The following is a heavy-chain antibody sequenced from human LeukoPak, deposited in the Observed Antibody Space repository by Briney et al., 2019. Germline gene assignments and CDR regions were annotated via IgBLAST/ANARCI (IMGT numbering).Heavy chain of an antibody. CDR1: GDSISSYY. CDR2: IYYSGST. CDR3: ARDARDTASNYYYYYMDV. Sequence: SETLSLTCTVSGDSISSYYWSWIRRPPGKGLEWIGYIYYSGSTNYNPSLKSRVTISVDTSKNQFSLKLSSVTAADTAVYYCARDARDTASNYYYYYMDVWGKGTTVTVSS. V-gene: IGHV4-59*01. J-gene: IGHJ6*03. D-gene: IGHD5-18*01.